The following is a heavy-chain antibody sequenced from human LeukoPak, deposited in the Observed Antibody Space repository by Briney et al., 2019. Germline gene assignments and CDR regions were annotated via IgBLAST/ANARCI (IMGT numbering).Heavy chain of an antibody. CDR1: GGSISDYY. CDR2: IYYSGST. Sequence: SETLSLTCTVSGGSISDYYWNWIRQPPGEGLEWIGYIYYSGSTTYNPSLKSRVTMSVDTAKNQFSLKLRSVTAADTAVYYCARGDFCSKSNCYLRPMDVWGKGTTVTVSS. J-gene: IGHJ6*03. CDR3: ARGDFCSKSNCYLRPMDV. D-gene: IGHD3-3*01. V-gene: IGHV4-59*01.